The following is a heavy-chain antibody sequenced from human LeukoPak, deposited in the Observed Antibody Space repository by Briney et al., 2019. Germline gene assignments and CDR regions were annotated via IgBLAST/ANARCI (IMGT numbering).Heavy chain of an antibody. D-gene: IGHD1-26*01. J-gene: IGHJ5*02. CDR1: GFTFSNAW. Sequence: GGSLRLSCAASGFTFSNAWMNWVRQAPGKGLEWVGRIKSKTDGGTTDYAAPVKGRFTISRDDSKNTLYLQMNSLKTGDTAVYYCTTSSGSYYRLNWFDPWGQGTLVTVSS. CDR3: TTSSGSYYRLNWFDP. CDR2: IKSKTDGGTT. V-gene: IGHV3-15*07.